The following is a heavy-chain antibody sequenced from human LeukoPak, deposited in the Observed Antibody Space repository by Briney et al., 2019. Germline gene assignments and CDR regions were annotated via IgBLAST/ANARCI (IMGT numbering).Heavy chain of an antibody. CDR1: GYTFTGYY. CDR3: AREYRPKMVRGVIVDP. V-gene: IGHV7-4-1*02. CDR2: INTNTGNP. J-gene: IGHJ5*02. D-gene: IGHD3-10*01. Sequence: ASVKVSCKASGYTFTGYYMRWVRQAPGQGLEWMGWINTNTGNPTYAQGFTGRFVFSLDTSVSTAYLQISSLKAEDTAVYYCAREYRPKMVRGVIVDPWGQGTLVTVSS.